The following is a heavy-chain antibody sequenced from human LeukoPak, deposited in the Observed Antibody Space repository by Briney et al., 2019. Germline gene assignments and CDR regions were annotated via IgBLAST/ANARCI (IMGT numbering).Heavy chain of an antibody. CDR3: AKDRWCSSTTCPIDY. CDR2: ISSSSSYI. D-gene: IGHD2-2*01. J-gene: IGHJ4*02. Sequence: GGSLRLSCAASGFTFSSYSMNWVRQAPGKGLEWVSSISSSSSYIYYADSVKGRFTISRDNAKNSLYLQMNSLRAEDTAVYYCAKDRWCSSTTCPIDYWGQGTLVTVSS. V-gene: IGHV3-21*01. CDR1: GFTFSSYS.